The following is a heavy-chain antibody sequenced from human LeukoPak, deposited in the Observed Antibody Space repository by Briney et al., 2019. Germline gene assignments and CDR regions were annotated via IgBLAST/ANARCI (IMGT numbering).Heavy chain of an antibody. J-gene: IGHJ4*02. CDR3: ASWDFDY. Sequence: SETLSLTCTVSGGSISSYYWSWIRQPPGKGLEWIGYIYSSGSTNYNPSLKSRLTISVDASKNQFSLKLTSVTAADTAVYYCASWDFDYWGQGTLVTVSS. V-gene: IGHV4-59*01. CDR1: GGSISSYY. CDR2: IYSSGST. D-gene: IGHD1-26*01.